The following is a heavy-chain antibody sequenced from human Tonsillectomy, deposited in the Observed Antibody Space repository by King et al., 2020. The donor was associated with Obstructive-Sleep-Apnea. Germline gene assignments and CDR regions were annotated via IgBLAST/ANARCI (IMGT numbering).Heavy chain of an antibody. J-gene: IGHJ4*02. V-gene: IGHV4-30-4*01. Sequence: VQLQESGPGLVKPSQTLSLTCTVSGGSISSGDYNWNWIRQPPGKGLEWIGYINYSGSTHYNPSLKSRLIISVDTSKNQFSLKLSSVTAADTAVYYCARSHKLIWFGELSPFDYWGQGTLVTVSS. CDR1: GGSISSGDYN. CDR2: INYSGST. CDR3: ARSHKLIWFGELSPFDY. D-gene: IGHD3-10*01.